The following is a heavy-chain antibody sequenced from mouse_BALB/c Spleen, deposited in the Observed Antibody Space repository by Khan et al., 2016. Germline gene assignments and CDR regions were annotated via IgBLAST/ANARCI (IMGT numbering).Heavy chain of an antibody. D-gene: IGHD1-2*01. Sequence: EVELVESGGGLVQPGGSLKLSCAASGFTFSSYGMSWVRQTPDKRLELVATINSNGGSTYYPDSVKGRFTISRDNAQNTLYLHMSSLKSEDTAMYYCARGGYGYHYFDYWGQGTTLTVSS. CDR3: ARGGYGYHYFDY. J-gene: IGHJ2*01. V-gene: IGHV5-6-3*01. CDR1: GFTFSSYG. CDR2: INSNGGST.